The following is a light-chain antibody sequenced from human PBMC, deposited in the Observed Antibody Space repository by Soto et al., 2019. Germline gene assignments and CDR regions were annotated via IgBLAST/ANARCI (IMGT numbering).Light chain of an antibody. J-gene: IGKJ1*01. CDR1: QGISSY. CDR3: QEYYRYHRT. V-gene: IGKV1-8*01. Sequence: AIRMTQSPSSFSASTGDRVTITCRASQGISSYLAWYQQKPGKAPKLLIYAASTLQSEVPSRFSGSGSGTDFTLTISCLQSEDFATYYCQEYYRYHRTFGQGTKVEIK. CDR2: AAS.